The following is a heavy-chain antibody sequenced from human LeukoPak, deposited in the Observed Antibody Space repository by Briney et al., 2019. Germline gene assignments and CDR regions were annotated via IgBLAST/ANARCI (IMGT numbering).Heavy chain of an antibody. D-gene: IGHD3-10*01. CDR3: AKAGPGSGSYYGMDV. J-gene: IGHJ6*04. CDR1: GFTFTTYA. CDR2: ISISGNS. V-gene: IGHV3-23*01. Sequence: GGSLRLSCAASGFTFTTYAMTWVRQAPGMGLEWVSSISISGNSYYSDSVKGRFTISRDNSQNTLYLQMNSLRAEDTAVYSCAKAGPGSGSYYGMDVWAKGATVPVTS.